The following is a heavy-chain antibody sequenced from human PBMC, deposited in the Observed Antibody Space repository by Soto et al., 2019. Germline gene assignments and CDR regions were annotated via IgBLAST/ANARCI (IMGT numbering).Heavy chain of an antibody. V-gene: IGHV1-3*01. D-gene: IGHD3-22*01. CDR2: INAGNGNT. CDR3: ARDGEYYDTSAYIAY. Sequence: ASVKVSCQAFGYTFTKYAMHWVRQAPGQRLEWMGWINAGNGNTIYSQKFQGRVTLTRDPSASTTYMDLSGLRSEDTGIYYCARDGEYYDTSAYIAYWGQGTLVTVSS. CDR1: GYTFTKYA. J-gene: IGHJ4*02.